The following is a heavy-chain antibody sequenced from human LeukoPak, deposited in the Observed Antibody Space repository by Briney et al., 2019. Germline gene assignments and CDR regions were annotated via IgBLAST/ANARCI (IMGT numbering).Heavy chain of an antibody. CDR3: ARGGYYDILTAPGY. J-gene: IGHJ4*02. CDR1: GYTFTSYA. V-gene: IGHV7-4-1*02. CDR2: INTNTGNP. Sequence: ASVNVSCKASGYTFTSYAMNWVRQAPGQGLEWMGWINTNTGNPTYAQGFTGRFVFSLDTSVSTAYLQISSLKAEDTAVYYCARGGYYDILTAPGYWGQGTLVTVSS. D-gene: IGHD3-9*01.